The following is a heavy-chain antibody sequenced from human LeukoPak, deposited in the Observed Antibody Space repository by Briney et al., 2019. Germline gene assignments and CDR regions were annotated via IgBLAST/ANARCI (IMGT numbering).Heavy chain of an antibody. CDR3: ARVITMIVVVGPAVDWFDP. CDR1: GYSISSGYY. V-gene: IGHV4-38-2*02. D-gene: IGHD3-22*01. J-gene: IGHJ5*02. CDR2: IYHSGNT. Sequence: SETLSLTCTVSGYSISSGYYWGWIRQPPGKGLEWIGSIYHSGNTYYNPSLKSRVTISVDTSKNQFSLKLSSVTAADTAAYYCARVITMIVVVGPAVDWFDPWGQGTLVTVSS.